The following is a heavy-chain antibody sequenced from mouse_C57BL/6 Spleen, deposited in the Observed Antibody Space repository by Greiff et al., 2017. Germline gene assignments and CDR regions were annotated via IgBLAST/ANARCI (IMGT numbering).Heavy chain of an antibody. CDR2: ISNGGGSN. CDR1: GFTFSDYY. V-gene: IGHV5-12*01. CDR3: AREAMVRGAMDY. Sequence: EVKVEESGGGLVQPGGSLKLSCAASGFTFSDYYMYWVRQTPEKRLEWVAYISNGGGSNYYPDTVKGRFTISRDNAKNTLYLQMSRLKSEDTAMYYCAREAMVRGAMDYWGQGTSVTVSS. D-gene: IGHD2-3*01. J-gene: IGHJ4*01.